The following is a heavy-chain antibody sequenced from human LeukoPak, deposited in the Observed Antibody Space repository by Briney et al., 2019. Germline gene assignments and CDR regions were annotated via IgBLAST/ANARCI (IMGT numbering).Heavy chain of an antibody. CDR2: ISAYNGNT. Sequence: ASVKVSCKASNYTFITHGITWVRQAPGQGLEWMGWISAYNGNTDYAQKFQGRVTMTTDTSTSTAYMELRSLRSDDTAVYYCARERSLGYCSGGSCYTNAFDIWGQGTMVTVSS. CDR1: NYTFITHG. D-gene: IGHD2-15*01. V-gene: IGHV1-18*01. CDR3: ARERSLGYCSGGSCYTNAFDI. J-gene: IGHJ3*02.